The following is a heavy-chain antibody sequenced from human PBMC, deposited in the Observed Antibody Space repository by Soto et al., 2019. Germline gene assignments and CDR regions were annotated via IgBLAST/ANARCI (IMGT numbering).Heavy chain of an antibody. CDR1: GFTFNTYG. CDR2: VSGSGGGT. CDR3: ARIWPYCGGDCYPDFDF. V-gene: IGHV3-23*01. J-gene: IGHJ4*02. Sequence: EVQLLESGGGLVQPGGSLTLSCAASGFTFNTYGMTWVRQAPGKGLEWVSTVSGSGGGTYYADSVKGRFTISRVNSKNRMYLQLRNLRAEDTAVYFCARIWPYCGGDCYPDFDFWGLGTPVTVSS. D-gene: IGHD2-21*02.